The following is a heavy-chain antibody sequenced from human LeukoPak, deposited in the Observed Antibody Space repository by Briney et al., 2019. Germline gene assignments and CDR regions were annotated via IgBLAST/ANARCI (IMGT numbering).Heavy chain of an antibody. CDR2: ISSSSTK. CDR1: GFTFCSYS. D-gene: IGHD3-22*01. Sequence: GGPLRLSCAVSGFTFCSYSMNWVRQAPGKGLEGVSYISSSSTKYYVDSLKGRFTISRDNAKNTLYLQMNSLRDEDTAVYYCASAITMILVPEDYWGKGTLVTVSS. V-gene: IGHV3-48*02. CDR3: ASAITMILVPEDY. J-gene: IGHJ4*02.